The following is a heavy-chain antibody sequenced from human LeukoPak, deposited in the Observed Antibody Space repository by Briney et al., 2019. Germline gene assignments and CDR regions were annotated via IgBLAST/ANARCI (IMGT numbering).Heavy chain of an antibody. Sequence: PGGSLRLSCAASGFTFSSYAMSWVRQAPGKGLEWVAVISYDESVIYYGDSVKGRFTISRDNSKNTLYLQMNSLRPEDTAVYYCAKAWSAAHAPDYWGQGTLVTVSS. CDR1: GFTFSSYA. J-gene: IGHJ4*02. V-gene: IGHV3-30*18. CDR2: ISYDESVI. D-gene: IGHD2-2*01. CDR3: AKAWSAAHAPDY.